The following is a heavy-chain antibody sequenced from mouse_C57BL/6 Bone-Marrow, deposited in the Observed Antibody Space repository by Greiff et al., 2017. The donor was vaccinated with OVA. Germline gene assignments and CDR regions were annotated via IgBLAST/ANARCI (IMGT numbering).Heavy chain of an antibody. CDR3: ASPITTLVADAMDY. Sequence: QVQLQQPGAELVKPGASVKLSCKASGYTFTSYWMHWVKQRPGQGLEWIGMIHPNSGSTNYNEKFKSKATLTVDKSSSTAYMQLSSLTSEDSAVYYCASPITTLVADAMDYWGQGTSVTVSS. J-gene: IGHJ4*01. D-gene: IGHD1-1*01. V-gene: IGHV1-64*01. CDR2: IHPNSGST. CDR1: GYTFTSYW.